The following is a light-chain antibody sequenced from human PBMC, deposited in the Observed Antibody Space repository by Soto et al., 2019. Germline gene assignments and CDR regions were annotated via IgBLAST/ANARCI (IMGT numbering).Light chain of an antibody. CDR1: QDVGND. Sequence: AIQMTQSPSSLSASVGDTVTISCRTSQDVGNDLGWYQQKPGKAPKVLIYAASTLQIGVPSRFSGSGSGTEFTLTISSLQPEDYAPYYCLQDYNYPWTFGQGTKVEIK. CDR3: LQDYNYPWT. J-gene: IGKJ1*01. V-gene: IGKV1-6*01. CDR2: AAS.